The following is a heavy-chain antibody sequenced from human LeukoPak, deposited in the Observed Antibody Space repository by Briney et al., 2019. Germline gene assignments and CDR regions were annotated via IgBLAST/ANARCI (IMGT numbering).Heavy chain of an antibody. CDR1: GXTFSNYA. CDR3: ARDRSSYEYYFDY. D-gene: IGHD5-12*01. J-gene: IGHJ4*02. CDR2: ISYDGRNK. V-gene: IGHV3-30-3*01. Sequence: GGSLRLSCAASGXTFSNYAMHWVRQAPGKGLEWVAVISYDGRNKYYADSVKGRFTISRDNSKNTLYLQMNSLRAEDTAVYYCARDRSSYEYYFDYWGQGTLVTVSS.